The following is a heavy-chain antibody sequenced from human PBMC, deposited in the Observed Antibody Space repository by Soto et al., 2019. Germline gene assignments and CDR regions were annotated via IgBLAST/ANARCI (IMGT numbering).Heavy chain of an antibody. D-gene: IGHD5-12*01. CDR2: FDPEDGET. V-gene: IGHV1-24*01. Sequence: GASVKVSCKVSGYTLTELSMHWVRQAPGKGLEWMGGFDPEDGETIYAQKFQGRVTMTEDTSTDTAYMELSSLRSEDTAVYYCATFWRIVATIQILFYYCGQGTLVPVSS. J-gene: IGHJ4*02. CDR3: ATFWRIVATIQILFYY. CDR1: GYTLTELS.